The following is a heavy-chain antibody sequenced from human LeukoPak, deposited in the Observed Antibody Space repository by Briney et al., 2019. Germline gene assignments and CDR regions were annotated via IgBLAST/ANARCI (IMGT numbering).Heavy chain of an antibody. D-gene: IGHD1-26*01. Sequence: GGSLRLSCAASGFTFSDYWMSWVRQAPGKGLEWVANIKQDGTEKNYLDSVKGRFILSRDNAKNSLYLQLNYLRADDTAVYYCARDSRRVGATGVSDLWGQGTLVTVSS. CDR1: GFTFSDYW. CDR3: ARDSRRVGATGVSDL. J-gene: IGHJ5*02. V-gene: IGHV3-7*03. CDR2: IKQDGTEK.